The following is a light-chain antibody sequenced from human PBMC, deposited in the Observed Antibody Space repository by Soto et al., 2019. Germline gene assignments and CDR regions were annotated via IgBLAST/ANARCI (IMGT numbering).Light chain of an antibody. J-gene: IGKJ5*01. Sequence: DMQMAQSASSLSASVGGRVTLTCLASETISTFLNWNQHKPGRAPKLLIYASSRLQSGVPSRFSGSGSGKDFTLTIRSLQPEDFATYPCQHADSFPLITFGQGTRLEIK. CDR2: ASS. V-gene: IGKV1-39*01. CDR1: ETISTF. CDR3: QHADSFPLIT.